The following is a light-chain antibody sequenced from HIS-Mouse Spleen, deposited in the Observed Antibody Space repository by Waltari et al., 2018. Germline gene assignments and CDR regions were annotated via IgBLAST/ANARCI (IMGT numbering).Light chain of an antibody. V-gene: IGLV2-14*01. CDR1: STDVGCCTY. J-gene: IGLJ2*01. Sequence: QSALTQPASVSGSPGQSITISRPGTSTDVGCCTYVTWHQQNPGKAPKLMIYEVSNRPSGVSNRFSGSKSGNTASLTISGLQAEDEADYYCSSYTSSSTVVFGGGTKLTVL. CDR2: EVS. CDR3: SSYTSSSTVV.